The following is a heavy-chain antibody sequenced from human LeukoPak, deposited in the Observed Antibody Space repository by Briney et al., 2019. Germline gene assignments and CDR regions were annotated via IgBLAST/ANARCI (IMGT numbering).Heavy chain of an antibody. CDR2: IYYSGST. CDR3: ARTTQGYCSSASCFGFSYSYYMDV. D-gene: IGHD2-2*01. V-gene: IGHV4-59*01. Sequence: SETLSLTCTVSGGSISSYYWSWIRQPPGKGLEWIGYIYYSGSTNYNPSLKSRVTISVETFKNQFSRKRSSVIAADTAVYYCARTTQGYCSSASCFGFSYSYYMDVWGKGTTVTISS. CDR1: GGSISSYY. J-gene: IGHJ6*03.